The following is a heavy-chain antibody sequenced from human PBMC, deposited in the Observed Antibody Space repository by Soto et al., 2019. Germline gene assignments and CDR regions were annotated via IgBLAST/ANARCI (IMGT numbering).Heavy chain of an antibody. CDR1: GGSISSYY. D-gene: IGHD3-22*01. Sequence: SETLSLTCTVSGGSISSYYWSWIRQHPGTGLGWIGYIYYSGSTHYNPSLKSRVTISVDTSKNQFSLKLSSVTAADTAVYYCARARRMYYYDSSGYFNYWGQGTLVTVPQ. CDR3: ARARRMYYYDSSGYFNY. V-gene: IGHV4-59*06. J-gene: IGHJ4*02. CDR2: IYYSGST.